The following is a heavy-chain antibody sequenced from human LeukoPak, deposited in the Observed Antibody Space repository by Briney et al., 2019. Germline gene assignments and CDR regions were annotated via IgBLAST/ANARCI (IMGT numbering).Heavy chain of an antibody. J-gene: IGHJ4*02. CDR3: ARDRPDYGDYVGY. Sequence: GGSLRLSCAVSGFTFSTYSMNWVRQAPGKGLEWVSSISSSSTYIYYADSVKGRFTISRDDAKNSLYLQMNSLRDEDTAVYYCARDRPDYGDYVGYWGQGTLVTVSS. CDR2: ISSSSTYI. CDR1: GFTFSTYS. D-gene: IGHD4-17*01. V-gene: IGHV3-21*01.